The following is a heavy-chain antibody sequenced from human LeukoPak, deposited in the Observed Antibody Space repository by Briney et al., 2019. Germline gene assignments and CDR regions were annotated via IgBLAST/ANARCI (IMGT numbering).Heavy chain of an antibody. CDR3: ARDHSSSSSYYFDY. J-gene: IGHJ4*02. CDR2: ISYDGSNK. V-gene: IGHV3-30-3*01. CDR1: GFTFSSYA. Sequence: GGSLRLSCAASGFTFSSYAMHWVRQAPGKGLEGVAVISYDGSNKYYADSVKGRFTISRDNSKNTLYLQMNSLRAEDTAVYYCARDHSSSSSYYFDYWGQGTLVTVSS. D-gene: IGHD6-6*01.